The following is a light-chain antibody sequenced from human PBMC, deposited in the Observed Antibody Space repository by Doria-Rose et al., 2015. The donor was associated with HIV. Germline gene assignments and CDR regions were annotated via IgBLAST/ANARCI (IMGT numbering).Light chain of an antibody. V-gene: IGKV3-11*01. CDR3: QQRSNWPPIFT. CDR2: DAS. CDR1: QSVSSN. Sequence: PGERATLPCRASQSVSSNLAWYQQKPGQAPRLLIYDASNRATGIPARFSGSGSGTDFTLTISSLEPEDSAVYFCQQRSNWPPIFTFGPGTKVDI. J-gene: IGKJ3*01.